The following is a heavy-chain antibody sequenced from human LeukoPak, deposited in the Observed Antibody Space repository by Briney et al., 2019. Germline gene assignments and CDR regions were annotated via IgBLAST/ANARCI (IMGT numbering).Heavy chain of an antibody. CDR3: ARKATRRGYFDY. CDR1: GFTFSSYA. CDR2: ISGSGGST. Sequence: GGSLRLSCAASGFTFSSYAMSWVRQAPGRGLEWVSAISGSGGSTYYADSVKGRFTISRDNSKNTLYLQMNSLRAEDTAVYYCARKATRRGYFDYWGQGTLVTVSS. D-gene: IGHD1-26*01. V-gene: IGHV3-23*01. J-gene: IGHJ4*02.